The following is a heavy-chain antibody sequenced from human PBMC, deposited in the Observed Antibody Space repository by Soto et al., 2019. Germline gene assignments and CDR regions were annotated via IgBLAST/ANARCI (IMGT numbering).Heavy chain of an antibody. CDR2: IYPGDSDT. CDR3: AASIFYYGMYD. CDR1: GYTFTNYW. J-gene: IGHJ6*02. V-gene: IGHV5-51*01. Sequence: GECLESYYNGSGYTFTNYWIGWVRQMPGKGLEWMGIIYPGDSDTKYNPSFQGQVTISADKSITTTYLRWTSLKASDTAIYYCAASIFYYGMYDWGQGTTVTVSS.